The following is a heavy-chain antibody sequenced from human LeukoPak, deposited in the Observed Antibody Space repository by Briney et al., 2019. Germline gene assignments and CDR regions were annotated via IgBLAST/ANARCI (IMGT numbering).Heavy chain of an antibody. CDR2: IKLDGSEK. J-gene: IGHJ4*02. CDR3: ARTRRGVTNYFDY. D-gene: IGHD4-17*01. CDR1: GFTFGKYW. V-gene: IGHV3-7*01. Sequence: GGSLRLSCVASGFTFGKYWMSWVRQAPGKGLEWVANIKLDGSEKNYVDSVKGRFTISRDNAKNTLYLQMNSLRAEDTAVYYCARTRRGVTNYFDYWGQGTLVTVSS.